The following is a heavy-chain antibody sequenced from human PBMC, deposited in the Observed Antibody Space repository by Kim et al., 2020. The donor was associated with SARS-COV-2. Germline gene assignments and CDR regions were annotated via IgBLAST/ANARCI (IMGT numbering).Heavy chain of an antibody. J-gene: IGHJ4*02. Sequence: AGSVKGRFTISRDNSKNTLYLQRNSLRADDTATYYCAKNSGGYRALNFDYWGQGTLVTVSS. D-gene: IGHD1-26*01. V-gene: IGHV3-23*01. CDR3: AKNSGGYRALNFDY.